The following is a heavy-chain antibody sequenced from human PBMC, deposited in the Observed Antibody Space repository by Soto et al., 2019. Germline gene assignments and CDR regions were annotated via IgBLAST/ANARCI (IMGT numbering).Heavy chain of an antibody. CDR3: VSMTLIGGGNYYFDY. CDR2: IYYSGST. V-gene: IGHV4-31*11. J-gene: IGHJ4*02. Sequence: PSETLSLTCAVYGGSFSGYYWSWIRRHPGKGLEWIGYIYYSGSTYYNPSLKSRVTISVDTSKNQFSLKLSSVTAADTAVYYCVSMTLIGGGNYYFDYWGQGTLVTVSS. D-gene: IGHD1-7*01. CDR1: GGSFSGYY.